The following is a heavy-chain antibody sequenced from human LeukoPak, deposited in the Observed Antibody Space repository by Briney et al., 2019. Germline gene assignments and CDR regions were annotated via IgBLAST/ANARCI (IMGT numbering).Heavy chain of an antibody. V-gene: IGHV3-30*18. D-gene: IGHD3-10*01. Sequence: GRSLRLSCAASGFTFSSYGMHWVRQAPGKGLEWVAVISYDGSNKYYADSVKGRFTISRDNSKNTLYLQMNSLRAEDTAVYYCAKEDYYGSGSYAFDIWGQGTMVTVSS. CDR2: ISYDGSNK. CDR3: AKEDYYGSGSYAFDI. CDR1: GFTFSSYG. J-gene: IGHJ3*02.